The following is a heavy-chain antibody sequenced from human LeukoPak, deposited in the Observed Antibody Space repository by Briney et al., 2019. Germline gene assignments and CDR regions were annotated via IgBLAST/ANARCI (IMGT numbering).Heavy chain of an antibody. Sequence: PGGSLRLSCAASGFTFSSYDMHWVRQAPGKGLEWVSSISSSSSYIYYADSVKGRFTISRDNAKNSLYLQMNSLRAEDTAVYYCARAYSSSWYFDYWGQGTLVTVSS. J-gene: IGHJ4*02. CDR1: GFTFSSYD. V-gene: IGHV3-21*01. CDR2: ISSSSSYI. D-gene: IGHD6-13*01. CDR3: ARAYSSSWYFDY.